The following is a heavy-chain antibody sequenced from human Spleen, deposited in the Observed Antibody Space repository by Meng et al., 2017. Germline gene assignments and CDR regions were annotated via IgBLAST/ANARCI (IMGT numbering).Heavy chain of an antibody. CDR1: GDSVSSNSAA. J-gene: IGHJ6*02. CDR3: TGENNEPAAGTYYYYAMDV. V-gene: IGHV6-1*01. CDR2: TYYRSKWYD. D-gene: IGHD2-2*01. Sequence: SQTLSLTCAISGDSVSSNSAAWNWIRQSPSRGLEYLGRTYYRSKWYDDYGVSVKGRITIKPDTSRNQFSLHLNSVTPEDTAVYYCTGENNEPAAGTYYYYAMDVWGQGTTVTVSS.